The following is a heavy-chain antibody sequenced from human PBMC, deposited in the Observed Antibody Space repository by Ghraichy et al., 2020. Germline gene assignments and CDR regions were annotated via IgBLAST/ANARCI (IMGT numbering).Heavy chain of an antibody. J-gene: IGHJ4*02. V-gene: IGHV3-7*03. Sequence: GGSLRLSCAASGFTFSSYWMSWVRQAPGKGLEWVANIKQDGSEKYYVDSVQGRFTISRNNAKNSLYLQMNSLRAEDTAVYYCARGRSSSWYYFDYWGQGTLVTVSS. CDR2: IKQDGSEK. D-gene: IGHD6-13*01. CDR1: GFTFSSYW. CDR3: ARGRSSSWYYFDY.